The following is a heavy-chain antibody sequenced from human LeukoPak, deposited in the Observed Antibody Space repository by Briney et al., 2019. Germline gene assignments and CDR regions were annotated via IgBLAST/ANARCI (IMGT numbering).Heavy chain of an antibody. J-gene: IGHJ4*02. CDR3: AKDKAVAGTLYFDY. CDR1: GFTFSSHG. V-gene: IGHV3-30*18. D-gene: IGHD6-19*01. Sequence: GRSLTLSRPASGFTFSSHGMHWVRQAPGKGLEWLAFISYDGSNKYYADSVKGRFTISRDNSKNTLYLQINSLRAEDTAVYYCAKDKAVAGTLYFDYWGQGTLVTVSS. CDR2: ISYDGSNK.